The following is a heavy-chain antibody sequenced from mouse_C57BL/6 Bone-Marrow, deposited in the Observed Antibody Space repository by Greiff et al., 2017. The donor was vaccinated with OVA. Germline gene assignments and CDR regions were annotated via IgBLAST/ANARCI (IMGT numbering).Heavy chain of an antibody. Sequence: EVKLVESGGGLVKPGGSLKLSCAASGFTFSSYAMSWVRQTPEKRLEWVATISDGGSYTYYPDNVKGRFTISRDNAKNNLYLQMSHLKSEDTAMYYCARERAPLAYWGQGTLGTVSA. CDR1: GFTFSSYA. J-gene: IGHJ3*01. D-gene: IGHD3-3*01. CDR2: ISDGGSYT. CDR3: ARERAPLAY. V-gene: IGHV5-4*01.